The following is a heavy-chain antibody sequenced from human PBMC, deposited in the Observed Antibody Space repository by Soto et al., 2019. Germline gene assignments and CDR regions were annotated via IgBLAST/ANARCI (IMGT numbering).Heavy chain of an antibody. J-gene: IGHJ6*03. D-gene: IGHD2-15*01. CDR1: GFTFSNYW. Sequence: EVQLVESGGGLVQPGGSLRLSCAASGFTFSNYWMYWVRQAPGKGLVWVSRINSDGSVSSYADYVKGRLTISRDNVKNTLYLQMDGLRAEDTAVYYCARGDCVGGTCYSLAGSFYYYMDVWGKGTTVTVFS. CDR2: INSDGSVS. V-gene: IGHV3-74*01. CDR3: ARGDCVGGTCYSLAGSFYYYMDV.